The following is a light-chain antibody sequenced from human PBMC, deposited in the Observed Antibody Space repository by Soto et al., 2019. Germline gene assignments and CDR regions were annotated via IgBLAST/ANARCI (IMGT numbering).Light chain of an antibody. CDR3: EERYSVPLFT. V-gene: IGKV1-39*01. CDR2: AAS. J-gene: IGKJ3*01. CDR1: QNIGTY. Sequence: DIEMTQSPLSLSASIGDRVTITCRASQNIGTYLNWFQQKPGKAPKLLIYAASNLQSGVPSRFSGSGSGTDFTLIISGLQPDDFATYCCEERYSVPLFTFGPGTKVDVK.